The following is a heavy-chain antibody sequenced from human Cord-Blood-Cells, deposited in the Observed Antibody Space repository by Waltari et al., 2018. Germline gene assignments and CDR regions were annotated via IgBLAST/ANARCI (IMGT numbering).Heavy chain of an antibody. J-gene: IGHJ4*02. CDR3: AKDQSIAARPDWFDY. V-gene: IGHV3-23*01. Sequence: EVQLLESGGGLVQPGGSLRLSCAALGFTFSSYAMSCVRHAPGKGLAWVSALSGRGGSTYYADSVKGRFTISRDNSKKTLYLQMNSLRAEDTAVYYCAKDQSIAARPDWFDYWGQGTLVTVSS. D-gene: IGHD6-6*01. CDR1: GFTFSSYA. CDR2: LSGRGGST.